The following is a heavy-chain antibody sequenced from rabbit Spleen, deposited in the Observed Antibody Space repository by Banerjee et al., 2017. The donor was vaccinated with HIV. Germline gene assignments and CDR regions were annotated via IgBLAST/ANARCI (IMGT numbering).Heavy chain of an antibody. CDR2: IDGAVIFKS. V-gene: IGHV1S45*01. Sequence: QEQLKESGGGLVQPEGSLKLSCTASGFSFSGSYLMAWVRQAPGKGLEWIACIDGAVIFKSYYANWAKGRFTISRTSSTTVTLQMTSLTAADTATYFCARAPNSDTYRFNLWGPGTLVTVS. CDR3: ARAPNSDTYRFNL. J-gene: IGHJ4*01. D-gene: IGHD1-1*01. CDR1: GFSFSGSYL.